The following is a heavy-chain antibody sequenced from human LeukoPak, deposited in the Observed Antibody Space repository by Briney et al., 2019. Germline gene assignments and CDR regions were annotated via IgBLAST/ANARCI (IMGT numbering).Heavy chain of an antibody. J-gene: IGHJ5*02. CDR3: ARQFYYDSSGHNWFDP. V-gene: IGHV4-34*12. Sequence: SETLSLTCAVYGGSFSGYYWSWIRQPPGKGLEWIGEIIHSGSTNYNPSLKSRVTVSVDTSKNQFSLELSSVTAADTAVYYCARQFYYDSSGHNWFDPWGQGTLVTVSS. CDR1: GGSFSGYY. CDR2: IIHSGST. D-gene: IGHD3-22*01.